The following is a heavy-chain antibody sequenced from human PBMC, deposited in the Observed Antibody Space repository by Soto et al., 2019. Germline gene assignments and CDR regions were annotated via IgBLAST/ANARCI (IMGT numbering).Heavy chain of an antibody. CDR2: IYYSGST. V-gene: IGHV4-31*03. CDR1: GGSISSGGYY. D-gene: IGHD2-15*01. Sequence: QVQLQESGPGLVKPSQTLSLTCTVSGGSISSGGYYWSWIRQHPGKGLEWIGYIYYSGSTYYNPSLKSRVTISVDPSKNQFSLKLSSVTAADTAVYYCARDRGYCSGGSCYSDDYYYGMDVWGQGTTVTVSS. J-gene: IGHJ6*02. CDR3: ARDRGYCSGGSCYSDDYYYGMDV.